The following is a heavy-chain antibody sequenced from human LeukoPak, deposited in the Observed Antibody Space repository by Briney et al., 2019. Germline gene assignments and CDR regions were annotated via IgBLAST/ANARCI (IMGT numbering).Heavy chain of an antibody. CDR2: ISYSGST. V-gene: IGHV4-59*01. CDR1: GGSISSYY. J-gene: IGHJ4*02. D-gene: IGHD3-16*02. CDR3: ARYIWGSYPTFEDY. Sequence: SETLSLTCTVSGGSISSYYWSWIRQPPGKGLEWVGYISYSGSTNYNPSLKSRVTISIVTSKNQHSLKLNSVTDADTAVYYCARYIWGSYPTFEDYWGPGSLVTVSS.